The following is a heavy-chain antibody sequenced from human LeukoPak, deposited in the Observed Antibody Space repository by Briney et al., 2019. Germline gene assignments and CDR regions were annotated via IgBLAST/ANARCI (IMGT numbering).Heavy chain of an antibody. J-gene: IGHJ4*02. V-gene: IGHV1-2*02. D-gene: IGHD6-6*01. CDR1: GYTFTDYH. CDR3: ARRYSDSSEGFDF. Sequence: GASVKVSCKASGYTFTDYHIHWVRQAPGQGLEWMGWINPNSGGTNYAQKFQGRVTMTRDTSISTAYMELSGLRSDDTAVYYCARRYSDSSEGFDFWGQGTLVTVSS. CDR2: INPNSGGT.